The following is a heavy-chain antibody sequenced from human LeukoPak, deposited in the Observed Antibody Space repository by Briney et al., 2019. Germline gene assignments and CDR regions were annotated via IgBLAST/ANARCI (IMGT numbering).Heavy chain of an antibody. Sequence: SQTLSLTCTVFGDSISSGGHYWTWIRQPAGKGLQWIGRIHTAGGTDYSPSLKSRVTMSIDTSKNYFSLKLSSVTAADTAVYYCARDSGTTGEVKFDPWGQGTLVTVSS. J-gene: IGHJ5*02. CDR3: ARDSGTTGEVKFDP. V-gene: IGHV4-61*02. D-gene: IGHD3-10*01. CDR1: GDSISSGGHY. CDR2: IHTAGGT.